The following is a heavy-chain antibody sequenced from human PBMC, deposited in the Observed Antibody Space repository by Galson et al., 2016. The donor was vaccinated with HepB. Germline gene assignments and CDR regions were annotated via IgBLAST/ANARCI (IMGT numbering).Heavy chain of an antibody. J-gene: IGHJ5*02. CDR3: ARGGGITMVRGVMPGWFDP. CDR1: GFRFSTYA. V-gene: IGHV3-23*01. CDR2: ITGTTFAT. Sequence: SLRLSCAASGFRFSTYAMTWVRQAPGKGLEWVSGITGTTFATYYADSVRGRFTISRDNSNHMLYLHVSSLRSEDTAVYYCARGGGITMVRGVMPGWFDPWGQGTLVTVSS. D-gene: IGHD3-10*01.